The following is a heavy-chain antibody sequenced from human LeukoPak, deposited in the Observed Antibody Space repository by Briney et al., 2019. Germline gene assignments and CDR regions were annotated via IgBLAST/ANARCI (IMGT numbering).Heavy chain of an antibody. J-gene: IGHJ4*02. V-gene: IGHV3-30*18. Sequence: GGSLRLSCVASGFTFNTYGMNWVRQAPGKGLEWVAVISHHGSNKYYADSVKGRFTISRDNSKNTLYLQMNSLRAEDTAVYYCAKNRITMVRGVTDYWGQGTLVTVSS. CDR1: GFTFNTYG. CDR3: AKNRITMVRGVTDY. CDR2: ISHHGSNK. D-gene: IGHD3-10*01.